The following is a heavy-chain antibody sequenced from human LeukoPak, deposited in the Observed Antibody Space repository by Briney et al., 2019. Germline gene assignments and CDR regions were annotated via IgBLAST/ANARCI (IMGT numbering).Heavy chain of an antibody. CDR2: MNPNSGNT. V-gene: IGHV1-8*02. J-gene: IGHJ3*02. Sequence: GASVKVSCKASGYTFTSYAMNWVRQAPGQGLEWMGWMNPNSGNTGYAQKFQGRVTMTRNTSISTAYMELSSLRSEDTAVYYCAREGEGYYGSGRAFDIWGQGTMVTVSS. CDR3: AREGEGYYGSGRAFDI. CDR1: GYTFTSYA. D-gene: IGHD3-10*01.